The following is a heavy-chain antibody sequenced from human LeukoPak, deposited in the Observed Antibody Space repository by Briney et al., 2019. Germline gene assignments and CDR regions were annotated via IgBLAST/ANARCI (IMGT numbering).Heavy chain of an antibody. D-gene: IGHD6-19*01. V-gene: IGHV3-74*01. Sequence: GGSLRLSCAASGFTFSSYWMHWVRQAPGKGLVWVSRINTDGSSTTYADSVKGRFTFSRDNAKNTLILQMNSPRTEDTAVYYCARGEYGSAWPNIDYWGQGTLVTVSS. J-gene: IGHJ4*02. CDR1: GFTFSSYW. CDR2: INTDGSST. CDR3: ARGEYGSAWPNIDY.